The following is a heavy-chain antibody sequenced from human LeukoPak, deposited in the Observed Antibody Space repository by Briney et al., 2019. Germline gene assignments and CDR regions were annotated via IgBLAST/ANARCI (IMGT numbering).Heavy chain of an antibody. V-gene: IGHV3-53*01. Sequence: GGSLRLSCAASGFTVSSNYMSWVRQAPGKGLEWVSVIYSGGSTYYADSVKGRFTISRDNSKNTLYLQMNSLRAEDTAVYYCAKVEQQWLVLRTFDYWGQGTLVTVSS. J-gene: IGHJ4*02. CDR2: IYSGGST. CDR3: AKVEQQWLVLRTFDY. D-gene: IGHD6-19*01. CDR1: GFTVSSNY.